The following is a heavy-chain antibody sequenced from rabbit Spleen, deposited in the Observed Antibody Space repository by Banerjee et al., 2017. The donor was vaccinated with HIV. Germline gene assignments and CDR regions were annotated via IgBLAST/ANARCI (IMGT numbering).Heavy chain of an antibody. CDR3: ARDRAGTTWYFNL. CDR1: GFSFSSSYY. CDR2: IYGGSSGNI. V-gene: IGHV1S40*01. J-gene: IGHJ4*01. Sequence: QSLEESGGDLVQPEGSLTLTCTASGFSFSSSYYMCWVRQAPGKGLEWIACIYGGSSGNIYYASWAKGRFTISKTSSTTVTLQMTSLTAADTATYFCARDRAGTTWYFNLWGPGTLVTVS. D-gene: IGHD4-2*01.